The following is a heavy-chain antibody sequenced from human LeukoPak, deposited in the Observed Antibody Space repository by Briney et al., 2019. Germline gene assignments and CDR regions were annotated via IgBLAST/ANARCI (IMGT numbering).Heavy chain of an antibody. V-gene: IGHV1-69*13. CDR3: ARGYYDYVWGSYRPPDY. Sequence: GASVKVSCRASGGTFSSYAISWVRQAPGQGLEWMGGIIPIFGTANYAQKFQGRVTITADESTSTAYMELSSLRSEDTAVYYRARGYYDYVWGSYRPPDYWGQGTLVTVSS. CDR1: GGTFSSYA. D-gene: IGHD3-16*02. J-gene: IGHJ4*02. CDR2: IIPIFGTA.